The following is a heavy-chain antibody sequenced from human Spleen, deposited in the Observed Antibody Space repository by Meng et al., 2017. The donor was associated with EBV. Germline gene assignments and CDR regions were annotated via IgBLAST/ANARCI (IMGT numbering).Heavy chain of an antibody. CDR3: SRDLAGSNDH. D-gene: IGHD1-14*01. V-gene: IGHV3-74*01. J-gene: IGHJ4*02. Sequence: VQLVESXXALVQXGGSLRLSCAASGFTFSSYWMHWVRQVPGKGLVWVSRLNEDGSTTTYADSVKGRFTISRDNAKNTLYLQMNSLRAEDTAVYYCSRDLAGSNDHWGQGTLVTVSS. CDR1: GFTFSSYW. CDR2: LNEDGSTT.